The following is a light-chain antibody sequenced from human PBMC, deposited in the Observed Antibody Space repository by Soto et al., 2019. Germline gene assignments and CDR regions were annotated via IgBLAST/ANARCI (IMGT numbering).Light chain of an antibody. CDR3: SSYTSSYVPVV. J-gene: IGLJ2*01. V-gene: IGLV2-14*01. CDR1: SSDVGGYNY. CDR2: EVS. Sequence: QSALTQPASVSGSLGQSITISCTGTSSDVGGYNYVSWYQQYPGKAAKLMIYEVSNRPSGVSNRFSGSKSGNTASLTISGLQAEDEADYYCSSYTSSYVPVVFGGGTKVTVL.